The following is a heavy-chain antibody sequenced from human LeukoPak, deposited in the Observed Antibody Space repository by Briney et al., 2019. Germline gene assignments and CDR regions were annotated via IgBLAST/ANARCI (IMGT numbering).Heavy chain of an antibody. CDR1: GFTFSAYS. CDR2: IYSGGST. J-gene: IGHJ4*02. CDR3: ARGNDYGDY. Sequence: GGSLRLSCAASGFTFSAYSMTWVRQAPGKGLEWVSVIYSGGSTYYADSVKGRFTISRDNSKNTLYLQMNSLRAEDTAVYYCARGNDYGDYWGQGTLVTVSS. V-gene: IGHV3-53*01.